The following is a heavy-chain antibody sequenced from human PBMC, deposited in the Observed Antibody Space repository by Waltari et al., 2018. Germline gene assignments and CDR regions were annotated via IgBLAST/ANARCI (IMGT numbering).Heavy chain of an antibody. V-gene: IGHV3-48*03. J-gene: IGHJ3*01. CDR3: ARQFTTDDPFDV. CDR1: GFNFVSHD. D-gene: IGHD1-1*01. Sequence: DEQLVESGGGLVQPGGSLRVTCVGSGFNFVSHDVSWVRQVPGKGLEWLAYISGGGGTIYHGDSLRGRFTISRDNAEQSVSLQMDSLTVEDTAVYYCARQFTTDDPFDVWGPGTMVTVSS. CDR2: ISGGGGTI.